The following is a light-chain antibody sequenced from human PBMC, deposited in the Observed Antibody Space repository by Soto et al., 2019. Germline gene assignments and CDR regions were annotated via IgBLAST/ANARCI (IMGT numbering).Light chain of an antibody. J-gene: IGKJ3*01. CDR2: GAS. Sequence: EIVMTQSPATLSVSPGERATLSCRASQSIRSNLAWYQQKPGQAPRLLIYGASTRATGIPARFSGSGSGTEFTLSITSQQSEDFAVYYCQQYNNWPPFTFGPGTKVEIK. CDR3: QQYNNWPPFT. V-gene: IGKV3-15*01. CDR1: QSIRSN.